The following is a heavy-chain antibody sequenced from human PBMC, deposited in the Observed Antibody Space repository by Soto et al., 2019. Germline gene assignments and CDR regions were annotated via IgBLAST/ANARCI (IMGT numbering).Heavy chain of an antibody. V-gene: IGHV3-64D*06. CDR2: ISTNGGST. CDR3: VKGEYYYDSSGYYPFDY. D-gene: IGHD3-22*01. J-gene: IGHJ4*02. Sequence: GGSLRLSCAASGFTFSSYAMHWVRQAPGKGLEYVSSISTNGGSTDYADSVKGRFTISRDNSKNTVYLQMSSLRVEGTAVYYCVKGEYYYDSSGYYPFDYWGQGTLVTVSS. CDR1: GFTFSSYA.